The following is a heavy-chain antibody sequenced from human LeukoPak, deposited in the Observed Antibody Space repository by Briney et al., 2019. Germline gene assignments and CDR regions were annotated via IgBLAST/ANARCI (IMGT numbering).Heavy chain of an antibody. CDR2: ISYDEVKS. J-gene: IGHJ4*02. V-gene: IGHV3-30-3*01. Sequence: GGSLRLSCTASGFTFNKFALHWVRQAPGKGLEWVAIISYDEVKSFYSASVMGRFTISRDNSKNTLYLQMNNLGPEDTAIYYCARGRGATIPYWGQGTLVTVSS. D-gene: IGHD5-12*01. CDR1: GFTFNKFA. CDR3: ARGRGATIPY.